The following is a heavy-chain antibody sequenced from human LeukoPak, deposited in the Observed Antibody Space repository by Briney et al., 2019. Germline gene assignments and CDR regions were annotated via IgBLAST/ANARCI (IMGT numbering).Heavy chain of an antibody. J-gene: IGHJ4*02. CDR1: GFPFGSYL. CDR3: ARGSNWGGDY. D-gene: IGHD3-16*01. CDR2: IKQDGSQK. V-gene: IGHV3-7*01. Sequence: PGGPLRLSCSSSGFPFGSYLGTWVRQAPGKGLEWVANIKQDGSQKYYVDSVKGRFTVSKDNATTSLYLQMHSLRAADTAVYYCARGSNWGGDYWGQGTLVTVSS.